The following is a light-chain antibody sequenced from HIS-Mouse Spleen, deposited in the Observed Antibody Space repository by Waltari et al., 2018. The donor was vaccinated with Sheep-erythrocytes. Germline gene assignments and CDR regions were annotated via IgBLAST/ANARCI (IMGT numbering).Light chain of an antibody. Sequence: SYELTQPPSVSVSTGQTARITCPGDALPKKYAYWYQQKSGQATVLVIYEDRKRPSGIPERFSGSTSGTMATLTISGAQVEDEADYYCYSTDSSGNHWVFGGGTKLTVL. CDR3: YSTDSSGNHWV. J-gene: IGLJ3*02. CDR2: EDR. V-gene: IGLV3-10*01. CDR1: ALPKKY.